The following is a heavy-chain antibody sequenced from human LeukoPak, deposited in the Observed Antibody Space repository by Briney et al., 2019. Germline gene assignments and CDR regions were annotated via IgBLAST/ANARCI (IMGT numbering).Heavy chain of an antibody. D-gene: IGHD5-12*01. V-gene: IGHV3-53*01. CDR1: GFTSSRYW. CDR3: AREATRYSGNDVYGMDV. J-gene: IGHJ6*02. Sequence: GGSLRLSCVASGFTSSRYWMTWFRQAPGKGLEWVSVIYSGGSTYYADSVKGRFTISRDNSKNTLYLQMNSLRAEDTAVYYCAREATRYSGNDVYGMDVWGQGTTVTVSS. CDR2: IYSGGST.